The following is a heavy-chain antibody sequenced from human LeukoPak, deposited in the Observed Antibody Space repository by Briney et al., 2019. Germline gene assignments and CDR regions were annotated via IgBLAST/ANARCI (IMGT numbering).Heavy chain of an antibody. Sequence: SVKVSCKASGGTFSSYAISWVRQAPGQGLEWMGRIIPILGIANYAQKFQGRVTITADKSTSTAYMELSSLRSEDTAVYYCATQVSIAARTIRIDYWGQGTLVTVSS. V-gene: IGHV1-69*04. CDR1: GGTFSSYA. J-gene: IGHJ4*02. CDR3: ATQVSIAARTIRIDY. CDR2: IIPILGIA. D-gene: IGHD6-6*01.